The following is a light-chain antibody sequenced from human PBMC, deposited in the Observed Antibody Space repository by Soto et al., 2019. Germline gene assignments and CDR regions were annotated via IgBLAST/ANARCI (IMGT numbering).Light chain of an antibody. CDR2: DVS. CDR1: SSDVGGYNY. CDR3: SSFAGNNNLV. V-gene: IGLV2-8*01. J-gene: IGLJ2*01. Sequence: QSALTQPPSASGSPGQSVTISCTGTSSDVGGYNYVSWYQQHPGKAPKLMISDVSKRPSGVPDRFSGSKSGNTASLTVSGLQAEDEADYYCSSFAGNNNLVFGAGTKLTVL.